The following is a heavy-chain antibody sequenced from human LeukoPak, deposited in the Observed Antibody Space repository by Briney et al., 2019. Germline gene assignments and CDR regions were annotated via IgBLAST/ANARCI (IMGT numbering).Heavy chain of an antibody. CDR2: ISSTSSYT. D-gene: IGHD3-10*01. Sequence: GGSLRLSCAASGFTFSDYYMSWIRQAPGKGLEWVSYISSTSSYTNYADSVKGRFTISRDNAKNSLYLQMNSLRADDTAVYYRARDSMVREKLLDYWGQGALVTVSS. V-gene: IGHV3-11*05. CDR1: GFTFSDYY. CDR3: ARDSMVREKLLDY. J-gene: IGHJ4*02.